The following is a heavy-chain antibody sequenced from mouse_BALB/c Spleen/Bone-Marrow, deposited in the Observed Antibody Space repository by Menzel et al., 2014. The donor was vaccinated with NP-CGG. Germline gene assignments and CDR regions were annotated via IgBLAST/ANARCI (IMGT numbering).Heavy chain of an antibody. CDR1: GYTSTSYW. CDR2: IYPGTNST. Sequence: VKLMESGAELVKPGTSVKMSCKASGYTSTSYWMHWVKQRPGQGLEWIGDIYPGTNSTDYNEKFKTKDTLTVDTSSSTAYMQLSSPTTEDSAVYYGAREEDFFDYWGQGTTLTVSS. V-gene: IGHV1-55*01. CDR3: AREEDFFDY. J-gene: IGHJ2*01.